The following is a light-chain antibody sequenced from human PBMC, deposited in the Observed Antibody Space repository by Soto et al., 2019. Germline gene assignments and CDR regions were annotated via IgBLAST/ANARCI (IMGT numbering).Light chain of an antibody. CDR2: EGT. CDR3: SSYTSSSTLWV. Sequence: QSALTQPASVSGSPGQSITISCIGTNSDFGTHKFFSWYQHHPGKAPKLIIYEGTTRPSGVSYRFSGSKSGNTASLTISGLQAEDEADYYCSSYTSSSTLWVFGGGTKLTVL. V-gene: IGLV2-14*02. J-gene: IGLJ3*02. CDR1: NSDFGTHKF.